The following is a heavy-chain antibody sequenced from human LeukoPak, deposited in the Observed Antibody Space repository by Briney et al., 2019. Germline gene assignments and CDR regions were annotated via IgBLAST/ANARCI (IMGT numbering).Heavy chain of an antibody. V-gene: IGHV3-7*01. D-gene: IGHD2-2*02. CDR3: AREMALIVVVPAAIAFDI. J-gene: IGHJ3*02. CDR1: GFTFSSYW. CDR2: IKQDGSEK. Sequence: GGSLRLSCAASGFTFSSYWMSWVRQAPGKGLEWVANIKQDGSEKYYVDSVKGRFTISGDNAKNSLYLQMNSLRAEDTAVYYCAREMALIVVVPAAIAFDIWGQGTMVTVSS.